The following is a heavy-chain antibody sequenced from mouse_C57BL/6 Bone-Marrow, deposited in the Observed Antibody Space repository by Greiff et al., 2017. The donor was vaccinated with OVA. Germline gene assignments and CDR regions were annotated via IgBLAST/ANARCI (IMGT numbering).Heavy chain of an antibody. V-gene: IGHV5-15*01. CDR1: GFTFSDYG. CDR2: ISNLAYSI. D-gene: IGHD2-3*01. Sequence: EVKLVESGGGLVQPGGSLKLSCAASGFTFSDYGMAWVRQAPRKGPEWVAFISNLAYSIYYAATVTGRFTISRENAKNTLYLEMSSLSSEDTAMYYCASDGLWGQGTSVTVSS. CDR3: ASDGL. J-gene: IGHJ4*01.